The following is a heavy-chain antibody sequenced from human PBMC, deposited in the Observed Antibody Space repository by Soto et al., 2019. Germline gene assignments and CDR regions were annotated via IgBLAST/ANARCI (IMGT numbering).Heavy chain of an antibody. D-gene: IGHD3-16*01. J-gene: IGHJ4*02. Sequence: QVQLQESGPGLVMPSGTLSLTCDVSGASISSSDWWNWVRQPPGKGLEWIGEIYHDGTTIYNPSLRSRVTMSMDESKNRFSLVLTSVTAADTAVYYCARDFKAPNDAWAFDSGGQGTLVSVSS. CDR3: ARDFKAPNDAWAFDS. CDR1: GASISSSDW. V-gene: IGHV4-4*02. CDR2: IYHDGTT.